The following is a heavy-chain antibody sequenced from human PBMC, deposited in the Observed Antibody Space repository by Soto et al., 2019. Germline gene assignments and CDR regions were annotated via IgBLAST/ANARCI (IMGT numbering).Heavy chain of an antibody. J-gene: IGHJ6*03. CDR1: GYTFTSYG. V-gene: IGHV1-18*01. Sequence: ASVKVSCKASGYTFTSYGISWVRQAPGQGLEWMGWTSAYNGNTNYAQKLQGRVTMTTDTSTSTGYMELRSLRSDDTAVYYCARDSTAFCTTSSCYPTYYHSYYMDVWGKGTTVTVSS. CDR3: ARDSTAFCTTSSCYPTYYHSYYMDV. D-gene: IGHD2-2*01. CDR2: TSAYNGNT.